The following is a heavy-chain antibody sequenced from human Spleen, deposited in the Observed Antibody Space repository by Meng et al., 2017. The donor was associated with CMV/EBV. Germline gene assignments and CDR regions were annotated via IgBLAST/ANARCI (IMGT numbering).Heavy chain of an antibody. V-gene: IGHV4-34*01. CDR1: GDSFSNYF. CDR2: INNKAST. CDR3: ASQYSGTYYREFDY. Sequence: SETLSLTCAVYGDSFSNYFWNWVRQPPGKGLEWIGEINNKASTNYNPSLKSRVTMSVDTSKNQFSLKLTSVTAADTALYYCASQYSGTYYREFDYWGRGTLVTVSS. D-gene: IGHD1-26*01. J-gene: IGHJ4*02.